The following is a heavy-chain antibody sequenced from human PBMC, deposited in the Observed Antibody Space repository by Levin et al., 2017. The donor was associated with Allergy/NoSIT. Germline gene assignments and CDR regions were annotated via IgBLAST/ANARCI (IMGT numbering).Heavy chain of an antibody. D-gene: IGHD2/OR15-2a*01. CDR2: ISDGGTAT. J-gene: IGHJ4*01. V-gene: IGHV3-30*03. Sequence: GGSLRLSCAGSGFTFSRHGMHWIRQAPGKGLQWVAVISDGGTATYYEDSVKGRFTISRDNSRNTVSLQMNSLRGEDTAVYYCAREGSTNKYCFDYWGRGSLVTVSS. CDR3: AREGSTNKYCFDY. CDR1: GFTFSRHG.